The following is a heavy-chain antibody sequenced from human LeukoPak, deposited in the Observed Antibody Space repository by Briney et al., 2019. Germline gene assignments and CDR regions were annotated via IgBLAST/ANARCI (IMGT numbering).Heavy chain of an antibody. D-gene: IGHD5-18*01. CDR1: GYTFTTYG. J-gene: IGHJ4*02. Sequence: ASVKVSCKASGYTFTTYGISWLRQAPGQGLEWMGWISTYNGDTNYAQKLQSRVTLTTDTSTSTVYMELRSLRSDDTAVYYCARRGSVETPMSNWEWWYWGQGTLVTVSS. CDR2: ISTYNGDT. V-gene: IGHV1-18*01. CDR3: ARRGSVETPMSNWEWWY.